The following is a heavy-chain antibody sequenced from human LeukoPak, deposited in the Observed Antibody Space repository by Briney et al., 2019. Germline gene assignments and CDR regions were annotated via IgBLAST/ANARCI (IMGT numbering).Heavy chain of an antibody. Sequence: SETLSLTCTVFGGSFTDYFWTWIRHSPGKGLEWIGEINDYTGDTKYNPSLNSRVSISLEKSKNQLSLELRSVTAADTAVYYCARGRIAKIVVVHSFSSVMDVWGQGTTVTVSS. CDR3: ARGRIAKIVVVHSFSSVMDV. CDR1: GGSFTDYF. J-gene: IGHJ6*02. D-gene: IGHD3-22*01. CDR2: INDYTGDT. V-gene: IGHV4-34*01.